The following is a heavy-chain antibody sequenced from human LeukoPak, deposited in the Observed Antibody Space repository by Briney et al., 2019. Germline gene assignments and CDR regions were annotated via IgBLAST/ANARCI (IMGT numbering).Heavy chain of an antibody. D-gene: IGHD2-21*01. J-gene: IGHJ4*02. V-gene: IGHV3-30*02. CDR1: GFTFSSYG. CDR3: AKDRVIRSYCGGDCPDY. Sequence: GGSLRLSCAASGFTFSSYGIHWVRQAPGKGLEWVAFIWYDGSNKYYADSVKGRFTISRDNSNNTLYLQMNSLRVEDTAVYYCAKDRVIRSYCGGDCPDYWGQGTLVTVSS. CDR2: IWYDGSNK.